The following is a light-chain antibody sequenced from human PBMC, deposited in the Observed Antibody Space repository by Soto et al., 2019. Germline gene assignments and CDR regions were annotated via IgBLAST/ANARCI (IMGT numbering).Light chain of an antibody. CDR2: EVT. CDR3: CSYIGTTTLRM. CDR1: SSGFGGYNY. Sequence: QSALTQPASVSGSPGQSITISCSGASSGFGGYNYVSWYQHHPGKAPQLLIYEVTNLPSGVSNRFSGSHSGNTASLTISGLQADDEAIYYCCSYIGTTTLRMFGGGTKLTVL. V-gene: IGLV2-14*01. J-gene: IGLJ3*02.